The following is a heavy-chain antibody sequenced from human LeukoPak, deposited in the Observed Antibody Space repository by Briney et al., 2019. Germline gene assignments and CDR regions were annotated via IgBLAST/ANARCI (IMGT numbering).Heavy chain of an antibody. CDR2: INPSGGST. V-gene: IGHV1-46*01. J-gene: IGHJ6*03. Sequence: GASVKVSCKASGYTFTSYYMHWVRQAPGQGLEWMGIINPSGGSTSYAQKFQGRVTMTRETSISTAYMELSRLRSDDTAVYYCAREGTKSSSSWSHLYYYMDVWGKGATVTVSS. D-gene: IGHD6-13*01. CDR1: GYTFTSYY. CDR3: AREGTKSSSSWSHLYYYMDV.